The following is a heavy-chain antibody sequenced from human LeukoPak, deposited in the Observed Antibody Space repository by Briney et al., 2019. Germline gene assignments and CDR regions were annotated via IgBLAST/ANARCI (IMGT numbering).Heavy chain of an antibody. CDR2: ISYDGTTA. J-gene: IGHJ4*02. CDR3: ARVMYYYASGSLVVYYFDS. V-gene: IGHV3-74*01. Sequence: TGGSLRLSCAASGYTFSSYWMHWVRQAPGKGLVWVSRISYDGTTATYADSVKGQFTISRDNAKNTLYLQMNSLRAEDTAVYYYARVMYYYASGSLVVYYFDSWGQGTLVTVSS. CDR1: GYTFSSYW. D-gene: IGHD3-10*01.